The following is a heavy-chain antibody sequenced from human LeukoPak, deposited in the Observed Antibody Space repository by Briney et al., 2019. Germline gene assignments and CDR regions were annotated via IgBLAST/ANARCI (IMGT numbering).Heavy chain of an antibody. J-gene: IGHJ4*02. Sequence: PGRSLRLSCAASGFTFDDYAMHWVRQAPGKGLEWVSGISWNSGSIGYADSVKGRFTISRDNAKNSLYLQMNSLRAEDTAVYYCAKHQGSSGYPFDYWGQGTLVTVSS. V-gene: IGHV3-9*01. CDR3: AKHQGSSGYPFDY. CDR1: GFTFDDYA. CDR2: ISWNSGSI. D-gene: IGHD3-22*01.